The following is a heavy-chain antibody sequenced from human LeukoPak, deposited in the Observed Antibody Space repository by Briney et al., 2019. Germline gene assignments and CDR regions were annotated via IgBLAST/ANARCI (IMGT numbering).Heavy chain of an antibody. CDR3: ASSRYDSSGYYGINGY. CDR1: GFTFSSYS. D-gene: IGHD3-22*01. J-gene: IGHJ4*02. V-gene: IGHV3-21*01. CDR2: ISRSSNYK. Sequence: PGGSLRLSCAASGFTFSSYSMNWVRQAPGKGLEWVSSISRSSNYKYYADSVKGRFTISRDNAKNSLYLQMNSLRAEDTALYYCASSRYDSSGYYGINGYWGQGTLVTVSS.